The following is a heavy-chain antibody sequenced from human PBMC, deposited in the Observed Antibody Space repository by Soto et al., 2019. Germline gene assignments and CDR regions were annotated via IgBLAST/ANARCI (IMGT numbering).Heavy chain of an antibody. J-gene: IGHJ3*02. CDR3: ARMYYSDSSGYFSSSRAFDI. D-gene: IGHD3-22*01. Sequence: ASVKVSCKASGYTFTSYAMHWVRQAPGQRLEWMGWINAGNGNTKYSQKFQGRVTITRDTSASTAYMELSSLRSEDTAVYYCARMYYSDSSGYFSSSRAFDIWGQGTMVTVSS. CDR2: INAGNGNT. V-gene: IGHV1-3*01. CDR1: GYTFTSYA.